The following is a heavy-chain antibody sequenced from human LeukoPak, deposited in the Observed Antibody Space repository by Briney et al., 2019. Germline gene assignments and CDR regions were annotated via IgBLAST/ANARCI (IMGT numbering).Heavy chain of an antibody. CDR1: GGSISSGSYY. J-gene: IGHJ4*02. Sequence: SQTLSLTCTVSGGSISSGSYYWSWIRQPAGKGLEWIGRIYTSGSTNYNPSLKSRVTISVDTSKNQFSLKLSSVTAADTAVYYCASGPFYYHDSSGYFFDYWGQGTLVTVSS. V-gene: IGHV4-61*02. CDR2: IYTSGST. CDR3: ASGPFYYHDSSGYFFDY. D-gene: IGHD3-22*01.